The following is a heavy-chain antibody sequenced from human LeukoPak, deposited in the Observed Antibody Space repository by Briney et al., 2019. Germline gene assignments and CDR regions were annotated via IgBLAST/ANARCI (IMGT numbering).Heavy chain of an antibody. CDR3: AKDDPYYDTNAFDI. Sequence: GGSLRLSCAASGFTFSSYGMHWVRQAPGKGLEWVAVISYDGSNKYYADSVKGRFTISRDNSKNTLYLQMNSLRAEDTAVYYCAKDDPYYDTNAFDIWGQGTMVTVSS. V-gene: IGHV3-30*18. CDR1: GFTFSSYG. CDR2: ISYDGSNK. D-gene: IGHD3-22*01. J-gene: IGHJ3*02.